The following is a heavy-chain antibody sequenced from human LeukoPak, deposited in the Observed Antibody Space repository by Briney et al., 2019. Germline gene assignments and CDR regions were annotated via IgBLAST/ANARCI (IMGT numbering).Heavy chain of an antibody. CDR3: ARVTIAAAGTYGMDV. J-gene: IGHJ6*02. Sequence: GGSLRLSCAASGFTFNNYAMSWVRQAPGKGLEWVSAISGSGGSTYYADSVKGRFTISRDNARNSLYLQMNSLRAEDTAVYYCARVTIAAAGTYGMDVWGQGTTVTVSS. V-gene: IGHV3-23*01. CDR1: GFTFNNYA. D-gene: IGHD6-13*01. CDR2: ISGSGGST.